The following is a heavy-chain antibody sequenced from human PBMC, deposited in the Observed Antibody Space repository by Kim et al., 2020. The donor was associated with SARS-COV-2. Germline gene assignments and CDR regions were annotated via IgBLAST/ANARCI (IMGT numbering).Heavy chain of an antibody. CDR1: GFTFGDYA. Sequence: GGSLRLSCTASGFTFGDYAMSWFRQAPGKGLEWVGFIRSKAYGGTTEYAASVXGRFTISRDDSKSIAYLQMNSRKTEDTAVYYCTRAQTVVDIVVVPAASDSWFDPXGQGTLVTVSX. J-gene: IGHJ5*02. CDR2: IRSKAYGGTT. V-gene: IGHV3-49*03. D-gene: IGHD2-2*03. CDR3: TRAQTVVDIVVVPAASDSWFDP.